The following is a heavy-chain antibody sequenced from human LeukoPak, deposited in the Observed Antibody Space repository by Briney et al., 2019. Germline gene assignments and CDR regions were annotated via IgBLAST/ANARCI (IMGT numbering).Heavy chain of an antibody. D-gene: IGHD2-2*01. J-gene: IGHJ4*02. V-gene: IGHV3-23*01. Sequence: PGGSLRLSCTASGFTFSSYAMSWVRQAPGKGLEWVSAVTNSGGNTYYADSVKGRFTISRDNSKDTLYLQMNSLRAEDAAVYYCARLMPPVDCSRTSCFGFDYWGQGTLVTVSS. CDR1: GFTFSSYA. CDR2: VTNSGGNT. CDR3: ARLMPPVDCSRTSCFGFDY.